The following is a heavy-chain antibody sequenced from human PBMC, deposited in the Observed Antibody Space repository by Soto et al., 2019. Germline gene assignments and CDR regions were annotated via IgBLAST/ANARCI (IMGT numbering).Heavy chain of an antibody. Sequence: VASVKVSCKASGYTFTSYGISWVRQAPGQGLEWMGWISAYNGNTNYAQKLQGRVTMTTDTSTSTAYMELRSLRSDDTAVYYCARDPRCSSTSCYTVGWFDPWGQGTLVTVSS. CDR1: GYTFTSYG. CDR3: ARDPRCSSTSCYTVGWFDP. CDR2: ISAYNGNT. D-gene: IGHD2-2*02. J-gene: IGHJ5*02. V-gene: IGHV1-18*01.